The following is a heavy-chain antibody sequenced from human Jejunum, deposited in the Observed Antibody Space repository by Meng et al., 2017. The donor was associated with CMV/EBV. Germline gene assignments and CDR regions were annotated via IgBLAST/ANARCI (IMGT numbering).Heavy chain of an antibody. CDR1: FTSYT. D-gene: IGHD2-2*01. Sequence: FTSYTMSWVRQVPGKGLEWISSISTHSTYISYADSVKGRFTISRDNAKNSLYLQVDSLRAEDTAVYYCASGFCGSTTCYREFDYWGQGTLVTVSS. J-gene: IGHJ4*02. V-gene: IGHV3-21*01. CDR3: ASGFCGSTTCYREFDY. CDR2: ISTHSTYI.